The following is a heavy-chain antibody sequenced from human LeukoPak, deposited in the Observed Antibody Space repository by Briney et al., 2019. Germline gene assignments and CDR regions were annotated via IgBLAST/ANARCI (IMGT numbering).Heavy chain of an antibody. CDR2: VFGSGTTT. Sequence: GGSLRLSCVASGFTFSSYAMNWVRQAPGKGLEWVSVVFGSGTTTYYADSVKGRFTISRDNSKNTLYLQMNSLRAEDTAVYYCAKDRWMDTAMVSYFDYWGQGTLVTVSS. D-gene: IGHD5-18*01. J-gene: IGHJ4*02. V-gene: IGHV3-23*01. CDR1: GFTFSSYA. CDR3: AKDRWMDTAMVSYFDY.